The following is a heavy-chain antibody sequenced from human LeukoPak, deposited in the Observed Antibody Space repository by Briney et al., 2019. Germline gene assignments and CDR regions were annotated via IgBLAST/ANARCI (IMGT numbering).Heavy chain of an antibody. CDR1: GFTFSNFW. CDR2: IKQDGSER. CDR3: ARDMGLRGTVGASVKDY. Sequence: PGGSLRLSCAASGFTFSNFWMSWVRQAPGKGLEWVANIKQDGSERYYVDPVKGRFTISRDNAKNSLSLQMNSLRAEDTAVYYCARDMGLRGTVGASVKDYWGQGTLVTVSS. V-gene: IGHV3-7*01. J-gene: IGHJ4*02. D-gene: IGHD1-26*01.